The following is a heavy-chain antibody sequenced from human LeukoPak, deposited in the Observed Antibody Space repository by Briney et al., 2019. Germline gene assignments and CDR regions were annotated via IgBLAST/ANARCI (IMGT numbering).Heavy chain of an antibody. Sequence: SETLSLTCTVSGGSISSYYWSWIRQPPGKGLEWIGYIYYSGSTNYNPSLKSRVTISVDTSKNQFSLKLSSVTAADTAVYYCAMSYYYDSSGYYDYWGQGTLVTVSS. CDR1: GGSISSYY. J-gene: IGHJ4*02. CDR3: AMSYYYDSSGYYDY. V-gene: IGHV4-59*12. D-gene: IGHD3-22*01. CDR2: IYYSGST.